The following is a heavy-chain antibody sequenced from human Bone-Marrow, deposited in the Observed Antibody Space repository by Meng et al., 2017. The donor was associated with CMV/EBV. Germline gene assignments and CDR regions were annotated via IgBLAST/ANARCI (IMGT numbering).Heavy chain of an antibody. Sequence: NWVRQVPGKGREGVSLIYGGGRRYYADAVKGRFTISRDNSKNTLYLQLNSLKTEDTAVYYCTTSRNYDFWSSSNWDNWFDPWGQGTLVTVSS. D-gene: IGHD3-3*01. J-gene: IGHJ5*02. CDR3: TTSRNYDFWSSSNWDNWFDP. V-gene: IGHV3-53*01. CDR2: IYGGGRR.